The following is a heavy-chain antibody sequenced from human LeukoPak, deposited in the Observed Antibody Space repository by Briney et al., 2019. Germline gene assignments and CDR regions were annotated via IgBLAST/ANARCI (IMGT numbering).Heavy chain of an antibody. CDR3: ARDMGFGDYGLDY. V-gene: IGHV3-33*01. J-gene: IGHJ4*02. Sequence: GGSLRLSCAASGFTFSSCGMHWVRQAPGKGLEWVAVIWYDGNKKYDADSVKGRFTISRGNSKSMLYLQMNSLRAEDTAVYYCARDMGFGDYGLDYWGQGTLVTVSS. CDR2: IWYDGNKK. D-gene: IGHD4-17*01. CDR1: GFTFSSCG.